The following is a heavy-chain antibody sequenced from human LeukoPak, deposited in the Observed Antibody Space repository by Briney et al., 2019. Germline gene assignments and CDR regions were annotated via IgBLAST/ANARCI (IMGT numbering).Heavy chain of an antibody. Sequence: GESLKISCKGSGYRFTSYWIGWVRQMPGKGLEWMGLIYPDDSDTRYSPSFQGQVTISADKSISNAYLQWSSLKASDTAMYYCAIGGDSTTSCYRCFDYWGQGTLVTVSS. CDR3: AIGGDSTTSCYRCFDY. V-gene: IGHV5-51*01. CDR2: IYPDDSDT. CDR1: GYRFTSYW. J-gene: IGHJ4*02. D-gene: IGHD2-2*02.